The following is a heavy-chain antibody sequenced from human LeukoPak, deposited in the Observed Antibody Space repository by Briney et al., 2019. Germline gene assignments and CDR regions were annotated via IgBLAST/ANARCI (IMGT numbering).Heavy chain of an antibody. V-gene: IGHV4-39*02. CDR2: ISYSGNI. CDR1: GGSISSSTYY. J-gene: IGHJ4*02. CDR3: AREGGSYRPLDY. Sequence: SETLSLTCTVSGGSISSSTYYCGWIRQPPGKGLEWIWSISYSGNIYYNPSLKSRVTISVDTSKNQFSLKLSSVTAADTAVYYCAREGGSYRPLDYSGQGTLVTVSS. D-gene: IGHD3-16*02.